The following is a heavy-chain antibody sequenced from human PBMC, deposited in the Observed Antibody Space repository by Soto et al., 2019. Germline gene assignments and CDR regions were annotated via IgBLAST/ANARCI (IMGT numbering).Heavy chain of an antibody. V-gene: IGHV6-1*01. CDR1: GDSVSSNSAA. CDR2: TYYRSKWYN. J-gene: IGHJ5*02. CDR3: ARSLYYYDSSGYSDNWFDP. Sequence: SQTLSLTCAISGDSVSSNSAAWNWIRQSPSRGLGWLGRTYYRSKWYNDYAVSVKSRITINPDTSKNQFSLQLNSVTPEDTAVYYCARSLYYYDSSGYSDNWFDPWGQGTLVTVSS. D-gene: IGHD3-22*01.